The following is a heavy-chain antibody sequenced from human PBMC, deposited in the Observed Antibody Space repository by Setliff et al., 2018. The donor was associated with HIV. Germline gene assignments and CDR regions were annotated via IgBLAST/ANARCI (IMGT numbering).Heavy chain of an antibody. CDR2: IFHTGSS. CDR1: GGSISSGGYY. Sequence: SETLSLTCAVSGGSISSGGYYWSWVRQPPGKGLEWMGDIFHTGSSTYNPSLKSRVSLSVDTSKNQFSLRLSAVTAADTAVYYCASLTDYGGDSGSHWGQGTLVTVSS. V-gene: IGHV4-61*08. D-gene: IGHD4-17*01. CDR3: ASLTDYGGDSGSH. J-gene: IGHJ4*02.